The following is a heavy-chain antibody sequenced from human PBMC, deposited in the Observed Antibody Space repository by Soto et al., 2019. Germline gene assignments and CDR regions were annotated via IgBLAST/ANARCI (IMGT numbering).Heavy chain of an antibody. CDR1: GFTFSSYA. Sequence: GGSLRLSCAASGFTFSSYAMSWVRQAPGKGLEWVSAISGSGGSTYYADSVKGRFTISRDNSKNTLYLQMNSLRAEDTAVYYCAKTSSRLRFLEWLLVDWGQGTLVTVSS. J-gene: IGHJ4*02. D-gene: IGHD3-3*01. V-gene: IGHV3-23*01. CDR3: AKTSSRLRFLEWLLVD. CDR2: ISGSGGST.